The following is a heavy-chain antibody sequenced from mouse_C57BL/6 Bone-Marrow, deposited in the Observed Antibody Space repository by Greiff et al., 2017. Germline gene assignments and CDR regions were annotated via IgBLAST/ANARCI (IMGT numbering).Heavy chain of an antibody. J-gene: IGHJ3*01. CDR1: GYAFSSSW. D-gene: IGHD2-5*01. CDR3: AIESSNYVPY. Sequence: QVQLQQSGPELVKPGASVKISCKASGYAFSSSWMNWVKQRPGKGLEWIGRIYPGDGDTNYNGKFKGKATLTADKSSSTAYMQLSSLTSEDSAVYFCAIESSNYVPYWGQGTLVTVSA. V-gene: IGHV1-82*01. CDR2: IYPGDGDT.